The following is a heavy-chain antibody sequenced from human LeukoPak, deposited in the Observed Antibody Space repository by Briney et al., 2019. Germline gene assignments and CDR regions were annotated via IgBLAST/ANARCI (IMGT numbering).Heavy chain of an antibody. CDR2: ISSSSSTI. Sequence: GGSLRLSCAASGFTFSSYGMTWVRQAPGKGLEWVSYISSSSSTIYYADSVKGRFTISRDNAKNSLYLQLNSLRAEDTAVYYCARDPAYWGQGTLVTVSS. CDR3: ARDPAY. V-gene: IGHV3-48*01. CDR1: GFTFSSYG. J-gene: IGHJ4*02.